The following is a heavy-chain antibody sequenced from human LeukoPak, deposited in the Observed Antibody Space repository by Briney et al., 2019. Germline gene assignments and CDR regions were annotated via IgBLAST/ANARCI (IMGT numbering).Heavy chain of an antibody. CDR2: IKQDGSEK. D-gene: IGHD5-12*01. J-gene: IGHJ4*02. V-gene: IGHV3-7*01. Sequence: GGALRLSCASYGFTLSRYWMSGVRQPPGRGLAGVGNIKQDGSEKYYVESVKGRFTTATDNAKNSLYLQMNSLRAEDTAVYYCERDRRLRYFDYWGQGTLVTVSS. CDR3: ERDRRLRYFDY. CDR1: GFTLSRYW.